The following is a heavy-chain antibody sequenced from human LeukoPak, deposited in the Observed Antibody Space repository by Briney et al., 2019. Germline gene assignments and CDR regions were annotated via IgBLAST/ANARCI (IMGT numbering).Heavy chain of an antibody. D-gene: IGHD5-12*01. CDR2: IYSGGST. V-gene: IGHV3-53*01. CDR1: GFTFSTYA. Sequence: PGGSLRLSCAASGFTFSTYAMSWVRQAPGKGLEWVSLIYSGGSTYYADSVKGRFTISRDNSKNTLYLQMNSLRAEDTAVYYCARGYGAFDSWGQGTLVTVSS. J-gene: IGHJ4*02. CDR3: ARGYGAFDS.